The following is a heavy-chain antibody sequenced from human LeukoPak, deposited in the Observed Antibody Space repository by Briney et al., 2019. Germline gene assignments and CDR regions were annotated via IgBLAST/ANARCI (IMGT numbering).Heavy chain of an antibody. J-gene: IGHJ5*02. V-gene: IGHV3-21*01. CDR3: ARVKSAGNWFDP. CDR1: GFTFSSYS. CDR2: ISSSSSYI. Sequence: GGSLRPSCAASGFTFSSYSMNWVRQAPGKGLEWVSSISSSSSYIYYADSVKGRFTISRDNAKNSLYLQMNSLRAEDTAVYYCARVKSAGNWFDPWGQGTLVTVSS.